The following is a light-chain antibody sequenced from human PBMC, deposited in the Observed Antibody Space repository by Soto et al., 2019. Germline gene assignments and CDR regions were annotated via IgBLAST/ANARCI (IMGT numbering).Light chain of an antibody. J-gene: IGKJ2*01. V-gene: IGKV1-39*01. CDR1: QSVSIY. CDR2: ASS. CDR3: QQSYSTPT. Sequence: DIQMTQSPSSLSASVGVRVTITCRTSQSVSIYVNLYQQKPGKAPILLIYASSSLQSGVPSRFSGSGSGTDFTLTISSLEPEDFATYYCQQSYSTPTFGQGTKVDIK.